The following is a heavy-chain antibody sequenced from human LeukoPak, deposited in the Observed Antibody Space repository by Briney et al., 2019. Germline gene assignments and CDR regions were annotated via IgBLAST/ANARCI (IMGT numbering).Heavy chain of an antibody. CDR1: GFTFSTYA. V-gene: IGHV3-30*04. Sequence: GGSLRLSCAASGFTFSTYAMHWVRQAPGKGLEWVAVIPYDGSNKYYADSVKGRFTISRDNSKNTLYLQMNSLRAEDTAVYYCAKDIEGDWGQGTLVTVSS. D-gene: IGHD3-16*02. J-gene: IGHJ4*02. CDR2: IPYDGSNK. CDR3: AKDIEGD.